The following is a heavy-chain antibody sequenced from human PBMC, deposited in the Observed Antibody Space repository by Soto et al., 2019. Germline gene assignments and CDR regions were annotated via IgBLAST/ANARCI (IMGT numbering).Heavy chain of an antibody. CDR1: GIDFRDYA. CDR3: AKYGNWLDVYFDV. Sequence: PGGSLRPSCVAFGIDFRDYAMSGVGRAPGKVRDLVSISTASGSSRYHADSVTVRFTISIDNSKNPLYLHMTNLRAEDTAVYYCAKYGNWLDVYFDVWGQGTPVTVSS. CDR2: STASGSSR. J-gene: IGHJ4*02. D-gene: IGHD6-19*01. V-gene: IGHV3-23*01.